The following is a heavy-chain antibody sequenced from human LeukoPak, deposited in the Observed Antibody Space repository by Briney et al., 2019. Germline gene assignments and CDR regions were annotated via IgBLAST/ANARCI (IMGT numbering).Heavy chain of an antibody. CDR2: MNPNSGNT. D-gene: IGHD3-3*01. V-gene: IGHV1-8*01. J-gene: IGHJ4*02. Sequence: ASVKVSCKASGYTFTSCDIYWVRQATGQGLEWMGWMNPNSGNTGYAQKFQGRVTMTRDTSISTAYMELNSLRSDDTAVYYCAKEIFGVINPRDHWGQGTLVTVSS. CDR3: AKEIFGVINPRDH. CDR1: GYTFTSCD.